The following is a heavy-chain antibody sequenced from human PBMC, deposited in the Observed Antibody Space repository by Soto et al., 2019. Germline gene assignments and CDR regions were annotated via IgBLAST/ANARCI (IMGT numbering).Heavy chain of an antibody. CDR1: GGSLSSNY. Sequence: SETLSLTCIVSGGSLSSNYWRWIRQPPGKGLEWIGYIYYTGSTNFNPSLKNRVIISVDTSKNQFSLKRSSVTAADTAVYYCARSDPHTIFGGVPARGWDVWGQGTTVTVSS. CDR3: ARSDPHTIFGGVPARGWDV. V-gene: IGHV4-59*01. D-gene: IGHD3-3*01. CDR2: IYYTGST. J-gene: IGHJ6*02.